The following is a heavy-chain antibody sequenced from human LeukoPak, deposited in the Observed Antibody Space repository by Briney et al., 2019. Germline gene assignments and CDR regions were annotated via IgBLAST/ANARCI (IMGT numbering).Heavy chain of an antibody. CDR3: VRDHDSSGRTDDAFDI. V-gene: IGHV1-2*06. Sequence: SVKVSCKASGYSFTGYYIHWVRQAPGQGLEWMGRINPNSGDTTYAKKFQGRVTVTRETSISTAYMELSSLTSDDTAVYYCVRDHDSSGRTDDAFDIWGQGTMVTVSS. J-gene: IGHJ3*02. CDR2: INPNSGDT. CDR1: GYSFTGYY. D-gene: IGHD3-22*01.